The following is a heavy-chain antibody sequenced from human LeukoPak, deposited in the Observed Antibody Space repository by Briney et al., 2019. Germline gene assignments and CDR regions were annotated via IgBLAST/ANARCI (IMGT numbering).Heavy chain of an antibody. CDR3: AKGLNSGTYPHLDY. CDR2: ISGSGGST. CDR1: GFTFSSYA. D-gene: IGHD1-26*01. Sequence: GGSLRLSCEASGFTFSSYAMTWVRQAPGSVLEWVSAISGSGGSTYYADSVRGRFTISRDNSKNTLYLQMNSLRAEDTAVYYCAKGLNSGTYPHLDYWGQGTLVTVSS. J-gene: IGHJ4*02. V-gene: IGHV3-23*01.